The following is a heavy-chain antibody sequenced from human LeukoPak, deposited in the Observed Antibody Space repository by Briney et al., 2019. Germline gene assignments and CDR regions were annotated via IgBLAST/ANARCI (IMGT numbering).Heavy chain of an antibody. V-gene: IGHV4-39*01. CDR3: ATWITMIVVVTSY. D-gene: IGHD3-22*01. J-gene: IGHJ4*02. CDR1: GDSISSSNYY. Sequence: PSETLSLTRTVSGDSISSSNYYWGWIRQPPGKGLEWIGRIYYSGSTYYNPSLKSRVSISPDTSKNQFSLKLSSVTAANTAVYYCATWITMIVVVTSYWGQGTLGTVSS. CDR2: IYYSGST.